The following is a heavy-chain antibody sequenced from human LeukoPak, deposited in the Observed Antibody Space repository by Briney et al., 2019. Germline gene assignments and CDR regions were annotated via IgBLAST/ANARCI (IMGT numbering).Heavy chain of an antibody. CDR3: ASIAARLYYMDV. CDR2: IYYSGST. D-gene: IGHD6-6*01. V-gene: IGHV4-39*01. CDR1: GGSISSSSYY. Sequence: SETLSLTCTVSGGSISSSSYYWGWIRQPPGKGLEWIGSIYYSGSTYYNPSLKSRVTISVDTSKNQFSLKLSSVTAADTAVYYCASIAARLYYMDVWGKGTTVTVS. J-gene: IGHJ6*03.